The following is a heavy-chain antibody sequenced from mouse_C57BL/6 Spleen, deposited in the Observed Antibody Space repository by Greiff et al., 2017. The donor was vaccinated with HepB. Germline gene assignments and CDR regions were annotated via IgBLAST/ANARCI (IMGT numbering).Heavy chain of an antibody. J-gene: IGHJ4*01. Sequence: QVQLQQSGAELMKPGASVKLSCKATGYTFTGYWIEWVKQRPGHGLEWIGEILPGSGSTNYNEKFKGKATFTADTSSNTAYMQLSSLTTEDSAIYCCARGIYYGNYVHYYAMDYWGQGTSVTVSS. CDR2: ILPGSGST. CDR3: ARGIYYGNYVHYYAMDY. D-gene: IGHD2-1*01. CDR1: GYTFTGYW. V-gene: IGHV1-9*01.